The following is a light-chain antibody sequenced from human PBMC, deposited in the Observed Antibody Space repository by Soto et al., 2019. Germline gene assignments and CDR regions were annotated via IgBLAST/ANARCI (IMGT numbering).Light chain of an antibody. CDR2: AAS. CDR3: QKYNSAPWT. V-gene: IGKV1-27*01. CDR1: QGISNY. J-gene: IGKJ1*01. Sequence: DIQMTQSPSSLSASVGDRVTITCRASQGISNYLAWYQQKPGKVPKLLIYAASTLQSGVPSRFSGSRSGTDVSLTISCLQPEDVATYYCQKYNSAPWTFGQGTKVEI.